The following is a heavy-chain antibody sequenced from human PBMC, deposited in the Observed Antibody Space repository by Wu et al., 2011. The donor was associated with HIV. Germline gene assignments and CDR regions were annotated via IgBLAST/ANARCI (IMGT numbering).Heavy chain of an antibody. CDR2: LNPDGGNA. Sequence: QVQLEQSGAEVKKPGASLRVSCTSSGYTFSSHYIHWVRQAPGQGLEWMGVLNPDGGNAIYAKKFQGRVTMTRDTSTNTVHVELTTLTSEDTAVYYCAARQMDDYGDYVSYFDYWGQGTLVAVSS. D-gene: IGHD4-17*01. V-gene: IGHV1-46*01. J-gene: IGHJ4*02. CDR3: AARQMDDYGDYVSYFDY. CDR1: GYTFSSHY.